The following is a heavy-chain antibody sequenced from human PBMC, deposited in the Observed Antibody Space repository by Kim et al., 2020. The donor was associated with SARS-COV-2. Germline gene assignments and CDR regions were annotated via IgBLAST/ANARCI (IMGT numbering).Heavy chain of an antibody. V-gene: IGHV4-34*01. D-gene: IGHD3-10*01. CDR3: ARGQYYYGSGSRRPNWFDP. CDR2: INHSGST. CDR1: GGSFSGYY. Sequence: SETLSLTCAVYGGSFSGYYWSWIRQPPGKGLEWIGEINHSGSTNYNPSLKSRVTISVDTSKNQFSLKLSSVTAADTAVYYCARGQYYYGSGSRRPNWFDPGGQGTLVTVSS. J-gene: IGHJ5*02.